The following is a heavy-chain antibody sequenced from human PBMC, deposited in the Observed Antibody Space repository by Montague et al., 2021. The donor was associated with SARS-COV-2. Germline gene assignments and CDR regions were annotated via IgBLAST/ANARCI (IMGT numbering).Heavy chain of an antibody. CDR3: ANFYSGSYNY. CDR1: RGSLRLTSYH. Sequence: SETLSLTCTASRGSLRLTSYHWGWIRQPPGKGLEWIGSIYHTGSTYYDPSLESRVTMSVDNSKNQFSLMLTSVTAADTAVYYCANFYSGSYNYWGHGSLVTVSS. D-gene: IGHD1-26*01. CDR2: IYHTGST. J-gene: IGHJ4*01. V-gene: IGHV4-39*01.